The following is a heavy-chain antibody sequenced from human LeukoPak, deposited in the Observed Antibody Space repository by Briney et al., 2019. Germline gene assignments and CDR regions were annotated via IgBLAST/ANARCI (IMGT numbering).Heavy chain of an antibody. CDR2: IYYSGST. D-gene: IGHD2-2*01. CDR1: GGSISSSSYY. Sequence: SETLSLTCTVSGGSISSSSYYWGWIRQPPGKGLEWIGYIYYSGSTSYNPSLKSRVTISVDTSKNQFSLKLSSVTAADTAVYYCARNYCSSTSCSFDYWGQGTLVTVSS. V-gene: IGHV4-61*05. J-gene: IGHJ4*02. CDR3: ARNYCSSTSCSFDY.